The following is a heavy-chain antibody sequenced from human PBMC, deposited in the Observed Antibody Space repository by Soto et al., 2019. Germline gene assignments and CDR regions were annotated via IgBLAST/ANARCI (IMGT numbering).Heavy chain of an antibody. V-gene: IGHV3-74*01. J-gene: IGHJ4*02. CDR2: INMDGTTT. CDR3: ARAPRGLFHHDY. D-gene: IGHD2-15*01. CDR1: GFTFSGDW. Sequence: GGSLRLSCVASGFTFSGDWMHWVRQGAGKGLVWLSRINMDGTTTNYADSVKGRFTISRDNAKNTLYLQMNSLRVDDTAVYYCARAPRGLFHHDYWGQGALVTVSS.